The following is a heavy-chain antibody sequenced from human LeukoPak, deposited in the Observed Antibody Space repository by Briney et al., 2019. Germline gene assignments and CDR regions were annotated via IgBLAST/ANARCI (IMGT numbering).Heavy chain of an antibody. CDR1: GYTFTGYY. D-gene: IGHD5-18*01. Sequence: ASVKVSCKASGYTFTGYYMHWVRQAPGQGLEWMGWINPNSGGTNYAQKFQGRVTMTRDTSISTAYMELSRLRSDDTAVYYCARDLDTAMVFNFDYWGQGTLVTVSS. J-gene: IGHJ4*02. V-gene: IGHV1-2*02. CDR3: ARDLDTAMVFNFDY. CDR2: INPNSGGT.